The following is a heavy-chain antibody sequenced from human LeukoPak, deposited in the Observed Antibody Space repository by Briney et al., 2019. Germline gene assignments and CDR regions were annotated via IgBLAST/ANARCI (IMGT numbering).Heavy chain of an antibody. CDR1: GGSISRTNYH. J-gene: IGHJ6*02. D-gene: IGHD2-21*01. Sequence: PSETLSLTCTVSGGSISRTNYHWGWIRQPPGKGPEWIGSIYYSSNTYYNPSLTSRVTISVDTSNNQLSLRLSSVTAADTAVYYCAKGDSDYYYAMDVWGQGTTVTVSS. CDR2: IYYSSNT. CDR3: AKGDSDYYYAMDV. V-gene: IGHV4-39*01.